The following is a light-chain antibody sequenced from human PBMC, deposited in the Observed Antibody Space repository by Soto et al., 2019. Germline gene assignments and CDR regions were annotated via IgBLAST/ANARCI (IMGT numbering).Light chain of an antibody. Sequence: DIALTQSPSFLSASVGDRVTISCRASQGISSYLAWYQQKPGKAPKVLIYAASILQGGVPSRFSGSGSGTDFTLTISSLQPEDFATYYCQQLNSYPLTSGGGTKVEIK. CDR2: AAS. CDR1: QGISSY. CDR3: QQLNSYPLT. J-gene: IGKJ4*01. V-gene: IGKV1-9*01.